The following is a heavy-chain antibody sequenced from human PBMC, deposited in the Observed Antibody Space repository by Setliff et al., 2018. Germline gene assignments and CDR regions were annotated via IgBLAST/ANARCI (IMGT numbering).Heavy chain of an antibody. CDR1: GGSISSSSYY. CDR2: IYYSGST. V-gene: IGHV4-39*01. Sequence: SETLSLTCTVSGGSISSSSYYWGWIRQPPVKGLEWIGSIYYSGSTYYNPSLKSRVTISMDTSKNQFSLKLSSVTAADTAVYYCARPRGGVEGYFDYWGQGTLVTVSS. CDR3: ARPRGGVEGYFDY. D-gene: IGHD2-15*01. J-gene: IGHJ4*02.